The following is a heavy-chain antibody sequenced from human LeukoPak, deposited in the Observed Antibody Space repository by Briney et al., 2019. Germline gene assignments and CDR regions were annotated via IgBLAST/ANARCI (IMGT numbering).Heavy chain of an antibody. D-gene: IGHD6-13*01. CDR3: TRDWWKVTTLAAAGSNWFDP. CDR2: IIPIFGTA. Sequence: SVKVSCKASGGTFSSYAISWARQAPGQGLGWMGGIIPIFGTATSAQKFQGRVTITADDSTSTAYMERSSLRSEDTAVYYCTRDWWKVTTLAAAGSNWFDPWGQGTLVTVSS. CDR1: GGTFSSYA. J-gene: IGHJ5*02. V-gene: IGHV1-69*13.